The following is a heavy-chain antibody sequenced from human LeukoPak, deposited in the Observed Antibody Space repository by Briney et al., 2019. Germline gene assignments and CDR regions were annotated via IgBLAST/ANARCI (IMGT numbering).Heavy chain of an antibody. D-gene: IGHD3-9*01. J-gene: IGHJ4*02. V-gene: IGHV3-21*01. CDR3: ARDRRGDDIRYFDY. CDR2: ISSSSSYI. CDR1: GFTFSSYS. Sequence: PGGSLRLSCAASGFTFSSYSMNWVRQAPGKGLEWVSSISSSSSYIYYADSVKGRFTISRDNAKNSLYLQMNSLRAEDTAVYYCARDRRGDDIRYFDYWGQGTLVTVSS.